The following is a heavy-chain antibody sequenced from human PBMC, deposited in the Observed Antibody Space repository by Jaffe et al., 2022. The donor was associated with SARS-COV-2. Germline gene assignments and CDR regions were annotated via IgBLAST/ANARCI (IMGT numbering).Heavy chain of an antibody. J-gene: IGHJ4*02. Sequence: QVQLVESGGGVVQPGRSLRLSCAASGFTFSSYGMHWVRQAPGKGLEWVAVIWYDGSNKYYADSVKGRFTISRDNSKNTLYLQMNSLRAEDTAVYYCAREVYSGSYEGYFDYWGQGTLVTVSS. V-gene: IGHV3-33*01. D-gene: IGHD1-26*01. CDR1: GFTFSSYG. CDR3: AREVYSGSYEGYFDY. CDR2: IWYDGSNK.